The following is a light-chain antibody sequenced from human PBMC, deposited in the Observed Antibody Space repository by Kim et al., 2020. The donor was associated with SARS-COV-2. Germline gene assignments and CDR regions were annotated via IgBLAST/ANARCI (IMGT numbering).Light chain of an antibody. CDR3: QYYSNYVWT. Sequence: ASVGDRVTITGRASQSISNWLAWYPQRPGKTPKLLIYDASTLESGVPSRVSGSGSGTEFTLTISSLQPDDFATYYCQYYSNYVWTFGQGTKVDIK. CDR1: QSISNW. CDR2: DAS. V-gene: IGKV1-5*01. J-gene: IGKJ1*01.